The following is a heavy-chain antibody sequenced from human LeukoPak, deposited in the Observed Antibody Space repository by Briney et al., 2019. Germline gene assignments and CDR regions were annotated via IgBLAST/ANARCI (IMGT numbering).Heavy chain of an antibody. CDR2: ISGSGGST. Sequence: GGSLRLSCAAYGFTFSSYAMSWVRQAPGKGLEWVSAISGSGGSTYYADSVKGRFTISRDNSKNTLYLQMNSLRAEDTAVYYCAKDPPVAATKTYYFDYWGQGTLVTVSS. CDR3: AKDPPVAATKTYYFDY. J-gene: IGHJ4*02. CDR1: GFTFSSYA. V-gene: IGHV3-23*01. D-gene: IGHD2-15*01.